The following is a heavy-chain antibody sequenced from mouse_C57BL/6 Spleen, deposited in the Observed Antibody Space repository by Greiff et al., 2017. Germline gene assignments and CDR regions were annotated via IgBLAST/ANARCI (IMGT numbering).Heavy chain of an antibody. V-gene: IGHV5-16*01. D-gene: IGHD1-1*01. CDR3: ARGPGSSHYFDY. J-gene: IGHJ2*01. CDR2: INYDGSST. CDR1: GFTFSDYY. Sequence: EVKLMESEGGLVQPGSSMKLSCTASGFTFSDYYMAWVRQVPEKGLEWVANINYDGSSTYYLDSLKSRFIISRDNAKNILYLQMSSLKSEDTATYYCARGPGSSHYFDYWGQGTTLTVSS.